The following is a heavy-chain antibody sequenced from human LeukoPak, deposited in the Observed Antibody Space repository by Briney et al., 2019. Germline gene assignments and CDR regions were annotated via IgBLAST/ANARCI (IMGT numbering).Heavy chain of an antibody. V-gene: IGHV3-30*18. Sequence: PGRSLRLSCAASGYTFSSYGMHWVRQAPGKGLEWVAVISYEGSNKYYADSVKGRFTISIDNSKNTLYLQINSLRAEDTAVYYCAKTGTTWGEGNFDYWGQGTLVTVSS. J-gene: IGHJ4*02. CDR2: ISYEGSNK. CDR1: GYTFSSYG. D-gene: IGHD1-1*01. CDR3: AKTGTTWGEGNFDY.